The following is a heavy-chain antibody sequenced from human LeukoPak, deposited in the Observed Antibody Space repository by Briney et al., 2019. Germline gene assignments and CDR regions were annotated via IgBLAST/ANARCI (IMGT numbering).Heavy chain of an antibody. Sequence: GGSLRLSCAASGFIFSTNGMHWVRQAPGKGLEYVSGINTNGDITYYANSLKGRFTISRDNSKNTLYLQMGSLKTEDMAVYYCAKWGDGMDVWGQGTTVTVSS. V-gene: IGHV3-64*01. D-gene: IGHD3-16*01. CDR1: GFIFSTNG. J-gene: IGHJ6*02. CDR2: INTNGDIT. CDR3: AKWGDGMDV.